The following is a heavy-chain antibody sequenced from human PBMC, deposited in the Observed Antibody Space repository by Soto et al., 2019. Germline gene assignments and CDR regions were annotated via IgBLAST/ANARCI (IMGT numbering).Heavy chain of an antibody. D-gene: IGHD6-13*01. V-gene: IGHV1-69*13. CDR1: GGTFSSYA. CDR2: IIPIFGTA. CDR3: ARTREGEQQLVYYYYGMDV. Sequence: SVKVSCKASGGTFSSYAISWVRQAPGQGLEWMGGIIPIFGTANYAQKFQGRVTITADESTSTAYMELSSLRSEDTAVYYCARTREGEQQLVYYYYGMDVWGQGTTVTVSS. J-gene: IGHJ6*02.